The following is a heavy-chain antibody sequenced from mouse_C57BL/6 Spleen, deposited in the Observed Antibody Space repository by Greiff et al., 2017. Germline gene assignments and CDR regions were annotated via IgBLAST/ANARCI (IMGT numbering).Heavy chain of an antibody. CDR3: ARPYYSNYWYFDV. J-gene: IGHJ1*03. D-gene: IGHD2-5*01. Sequence: EVKLLESGGDLVKPGGSLKLSCAASGFTFSSYGMSWVRQTPDKRLEWVATISSGGSYTYYPDSVKGRFTISRDNAKNTLYLQMSSLKSEDTAMYYCARPYYSNYWYFDVWGTGTTVTVSS. CDR2: ISSGGSYT. CDR1: GFTFSSYG. V-gene: IGHV5-6*01.